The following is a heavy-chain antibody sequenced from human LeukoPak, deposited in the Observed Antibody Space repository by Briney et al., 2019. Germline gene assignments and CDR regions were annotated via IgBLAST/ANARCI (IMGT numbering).Heavy chain of an antibody. CDR1: GDSISSYY. CDR2: IYYSGST. D-gene: IGHD2-21*02. V-gene: IGHV4-59*01. J-gene: IGHJ5*02. CDR3: ARGDPGNCGDACYLNWFDP. Sequence: SETLSLTCTVSGDSISSYYWSWIRQPPGKGLEWIGYIYYSGSTKYNPSLKSRVTISVDTSKNQFSLKLNSVPAADTAVYYCARGDPGNCGDACYLNWFDPWGQGTLVTVSS.